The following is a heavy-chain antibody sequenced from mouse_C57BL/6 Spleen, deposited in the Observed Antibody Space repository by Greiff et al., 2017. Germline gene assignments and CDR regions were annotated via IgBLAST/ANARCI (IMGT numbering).Heavy chain of an antibody. D-gene: IGHD1-1*01. V-gene: IGHV1-39*01. CDR2: INPNYGTT. CDR1: GYSFTDYN. CDR3: ARWIITTVVATRGYAMDY. Sequence: VQLQQSGPELVKPGASVKISCKASGYSFTDYNMNWVKQSNGKSLEWIGVINPNYGTTSYNQKFKGKATLTVDQSSSTAYMQLNSLTSEDSAVYYCARWIITTVVATRGYAMDYWGQGTSVTVSS. J-gene: IGHJ4*01.